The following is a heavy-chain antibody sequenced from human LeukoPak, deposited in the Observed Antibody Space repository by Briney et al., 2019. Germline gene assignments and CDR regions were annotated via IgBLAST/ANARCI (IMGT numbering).Heavy chain of an antibody. CDR2: IQQGGGEK. V-gene: IGHV3-7*03. CDR1: GFTFSGYW. Sequence: TGGSLRLSCTASGFTFSGYWMSWVRQPPGKGLEWVANIQQGGGEKHYVDSVKGRFTISRDNAKNSLYLQMNSLRAEDTAVYYCARESVPLGPDYWGQGTLVTVSS. J-gene: IGHJ4*02. D-gene: IGHD7-27*01. CDR3: ARESVPLGPDY.